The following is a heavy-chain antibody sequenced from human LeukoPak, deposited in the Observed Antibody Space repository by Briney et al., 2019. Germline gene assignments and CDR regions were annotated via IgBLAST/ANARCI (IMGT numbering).Heavy chain of an antibody. CDR1: GYKFTDLS. CDR2: FDPEHNKI. V-gene: IGHV1-24*01. CDR3: ARAREGELLSVRAFDI. Sequence: ASVKVSCKVSGYKFTDLSIHWVRQAPGKGLEWMGGFDPEHNKIIYAQNFRGRVTMSEDTSTDTAYMELRSLRSDDTAVYYCARAREGELLSVRAFDIWGQGTMVTVSS. J-gene: IGHJ3*02. D-gene: IGHD2-2*01.